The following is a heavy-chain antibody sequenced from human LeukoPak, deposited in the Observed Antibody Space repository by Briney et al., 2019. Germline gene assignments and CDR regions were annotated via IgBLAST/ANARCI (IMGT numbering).Heavy chain of an antibody. CDR3: AKDLMRVTIGYFDS. CDR1: GFTLDTYA. D-gene: IGHD3-9*01. V-gene: IGHV3-23*01. J-gene: IGHJ4*02. Sequence: GGSLRLSCAPSGFTLDTYAMTWVRQVPGKGLESVSCIDTGGNTYYADSVKGGFTISRDNSKNTLFLQMGSLRAEDTALYYCAKDLMRVTIGYFDSWGPGTLVTVSS. CDR2: IDTGGNT.